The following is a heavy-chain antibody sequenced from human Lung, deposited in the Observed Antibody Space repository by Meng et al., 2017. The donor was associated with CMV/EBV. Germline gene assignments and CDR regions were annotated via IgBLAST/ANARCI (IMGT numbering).Heavy chain of an antibody. D-gene: IGHD3-22*01. CDR1: GGSFSGYD. Sequence: ESLTLSCAVYGGSFSGYDWSWIRQSPGPGLEWIGEINHRGSTNYNPSLKSPLTISVATSKYQFSLNLNSVTATDTAVYNCARGSTSVTLRVVVSGAASLANDSWGQGTLVTVSS. CDR3: ARGSTSVTLRVVVSGAASLANDS. CDR2: INHRGST. V-gene: IGHV4-34*01. J-gene: IGHJ4*02.